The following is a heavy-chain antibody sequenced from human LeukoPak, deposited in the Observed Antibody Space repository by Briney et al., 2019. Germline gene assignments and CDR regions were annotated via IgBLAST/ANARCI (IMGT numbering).Heavy chain of an antibody. J-gene: IGHJ4*02. V-gene: IGHV4-39*01. CDR2: IYYSGST. CDR1: GGSISSSSYY. D-gene: IGHD3-22*01. CDR3: ARLFDYYDSSGFDY. Sequence: SETLSLTCTVSGGSISSSSYYWGWIRQPPGKGLEWIVSIYYSGSTYYNPSLKSRVTISVDTSKNQFSLKLSSVTAADTAVYYCARLFDYYDSSGFDYWGQGTLVTVSS.